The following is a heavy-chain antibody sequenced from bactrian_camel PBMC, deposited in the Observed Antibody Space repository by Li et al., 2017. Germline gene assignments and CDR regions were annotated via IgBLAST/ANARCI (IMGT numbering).Heavy chain of an antibody. D-gene: IGHD6*01. CDR3: AARKTYGGSQPYDY. CDR1: GYTLY. Sequence: VQLVESGGGSVQSGGSLTLSCTASGYTLYMGWFRQAPGKERAGVAAIYTGGGTIYYADSVKGRFTVSQDNTKNTVYLQLNSLKTEDMAMYYCAARKTYGGSQPYDYWSQGTQVTVS. J-gene: IGHJ4*01. V-gene: IGHV3S40*01. CDR2: IYTGGGTI.